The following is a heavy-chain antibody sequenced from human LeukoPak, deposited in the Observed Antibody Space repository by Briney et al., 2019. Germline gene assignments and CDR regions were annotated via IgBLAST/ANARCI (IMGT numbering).Heavy chain of an antibody. CDR2: INAGNGNT. J-gene: IGHJ6*04. V-gene: IGHV1-3*01. CDR3: ARDLTYYDILTGLSV. CDR1: GYTFTSYA. Sequence: ASVKVSCKASGYTFTSYAMHWVRQAPGQRLEWMGWINAGNGNTKYSQEFQGRVTMTRDTSISTAYMELSRLRSDDTAVYYCARDLTYYDILTGLSVWGKGTTVTVSS. D-gene: IGHD3-9*01.